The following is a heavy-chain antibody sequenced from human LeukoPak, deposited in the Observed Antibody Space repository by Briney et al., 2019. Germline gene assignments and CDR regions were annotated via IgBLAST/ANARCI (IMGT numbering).Heavy chain of an antibody. Sequence: GGSLRLSCTASGFIFSSYSMNWVRQAPGKGLEWVTAISGSGGSTYYADSVKGRFTISRDNSKNTLYLQMNSLRAEDTAVYYCAKVRDTRHAFDIWGQGTMVTVSS. J-gene: IGHJ3*02. CDR2: ISGSGGST. V-gene: IGHV3-23*01. CDR3: AKVRDTRHAFDI. D-gene: IGHD5-18*01. CDR1: GFIFSSYS.